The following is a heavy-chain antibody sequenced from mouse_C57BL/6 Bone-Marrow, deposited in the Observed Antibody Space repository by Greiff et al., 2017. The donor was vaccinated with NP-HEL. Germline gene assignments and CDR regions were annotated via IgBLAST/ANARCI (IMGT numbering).Heavy chain of an antibody. CDR2: ISNLAYSI. J-gene: IGHJ3*01. D-gene: IGHD2-3*01. V-gene: IGHV5-15*01. CDR1: GFTFSDYG. Sequence: EVQLVESGGGLVQPGGSLKLSCAASGFTFSDYGMAWVRQAPRKGPEWVAFISNLAYSIYYADTVTGRFTISRENAKNTLYLEMSSLRSEDTAMYYCARQDGYHVEAWFAYWGQGTLVTVSA. CDR3: ARQDGYHVEAWFAY.